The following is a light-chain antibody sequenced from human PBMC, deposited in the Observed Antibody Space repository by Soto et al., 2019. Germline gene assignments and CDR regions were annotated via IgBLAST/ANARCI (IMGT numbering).Light chain of an antibody. CDR1: SSDVGGYNY. V-gene: IGLV2-14*01. CDR3: SSYTSSSTLV. J-gene: IGLJ2*01. Sequence: QSALTQPASVSGYPGQSITIYCTGTSSDVGGYNYVSWYQQHPGKAPKLMIYDVSNRPSGVSNRFSGSKSGNTASLTISGLQAEDEADYYCSSYTSSSTLVFGGGTKLTVL. CDR2: DVS.